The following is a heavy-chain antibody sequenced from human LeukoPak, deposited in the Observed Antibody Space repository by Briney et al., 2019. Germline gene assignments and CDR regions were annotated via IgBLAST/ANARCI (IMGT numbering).Heavy chain of an antibody. CDR1: GLTFSSYA. D-gene: IGHD3-16*01. CDR2: ISGSGGST. J-gene: IGHJ4*02. Sequence: GGSLRLSCAASGLTFSSYAMSWVRQAPGKGLEWVSAISGSGGSTYYADSVKGRFTISRDNSKNTLYLQMNSLRAEDTAVYYCAKDSDINYDYVWGSYPRGYWGQGTLVTVSS. V-gene: IGHV3-23*01. CDR3: AKDSDINYDYVWGSYPRGY.